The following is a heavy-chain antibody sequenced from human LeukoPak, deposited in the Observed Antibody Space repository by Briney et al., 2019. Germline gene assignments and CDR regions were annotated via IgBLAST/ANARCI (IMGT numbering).Heavy chain of an antibody. CDR2: ISAYNGNT. J-gene: IGHJ4*02. V-gene: IGHV1-18*04. CDR1: GYTFTSYG. Sequence: ASVKVSCKASGYTFTSYGISWVRQAPGQGLEWMGWISAYNGNTNYAQELQGRVTMTTDTSTSTAYMELRSLRSDDTAVYYCARVRSGYSGYDSDYWGQGTLVTVSS. D-gene: IGHD5-12*01. CDR3: ARVRSGYSGYDSDY.